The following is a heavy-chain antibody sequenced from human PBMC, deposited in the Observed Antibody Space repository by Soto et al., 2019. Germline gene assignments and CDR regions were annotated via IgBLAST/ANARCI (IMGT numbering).Heavy chain of an antibody. J-gene: IGHJ4*02. Sequence: GGSLRLSCAASGFTLSSYAMSWVRQAPGKGLEWVSAISGSGGSTYYADSVKGRFTISRDNSKNTLYLQMNSLRAEDTAVYYCAKGPLPAAMVSIDYWGQGALVTVSS. CDR2: ISGSGGST. CDR1: GFTLSSYA. D-gene: IGHD2-2*01. V-gene: IGHV3-23*01. CDR3: AKGPLPAAMVSIDY.